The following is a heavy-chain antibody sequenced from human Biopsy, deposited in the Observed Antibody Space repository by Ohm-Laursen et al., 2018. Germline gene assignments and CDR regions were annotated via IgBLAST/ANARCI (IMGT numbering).Heavy chain of an antibody. D-gene: IGHD3-22*01. CDR3: AKGYTDYYDSSGFSYYFRY. V-gene: IGHV4-4*07. CDR2: IFTSGST. CDR1: GASISDYY. Sequence: GTLSLTCAVSGASISDYYCVWIRQPAGKGLEWIGLIFTSGSTTYNPSLRSRVTMSVDTSKNQFTLNLSSVTAADTAMYYCAKGYTDYYDSSGFSYYFRYWGQGTLVTVSS. J-gene: IGHJ4*02.